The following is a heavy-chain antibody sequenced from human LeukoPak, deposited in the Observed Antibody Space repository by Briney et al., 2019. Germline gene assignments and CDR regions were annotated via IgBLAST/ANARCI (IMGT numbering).Heavy chain of an antibody. J-gene: IGHJ6*03. CDR1: GYTFTSYD. V-gene: IGHV1-8*01. CDR3: ARVGPSVLLWFGELSGYYYMDV. CDR2: MNPNSGNT. Sequence: GASVKVSCKASGYTFTSYDINWVRQATGQGLEWMGWMNPNSGNTGYAQKFQGRVTMTRNTSISTAYMELSSLRSEDTAVYYCARVGPSVLLWFGELSGYYYMDVWGKGTTVTISS. D-gene: IGHD3-10*01.